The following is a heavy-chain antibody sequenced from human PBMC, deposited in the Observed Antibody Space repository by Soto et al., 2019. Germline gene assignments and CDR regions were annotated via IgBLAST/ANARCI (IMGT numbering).Heavy chain of an antibody. D-gene: IGHD3-16*02. Sequence: NPSETLSLTCAVYGGSFSGYYWSWIRQPPGKGLEWIGEINHSGSTNYNPSLKGRVTISVDTSKNQFSLKLSSVTAADTAVYYCARGGYVWGSYRSWVYWGQGTLGTVSS. CDR3: ARGGYVWGSYRSWVY. CDR2: INHSGST. J-gene: IGHJ4*02. V-gene: IGHV4-34*01. CDR1: GGSFSGYY.